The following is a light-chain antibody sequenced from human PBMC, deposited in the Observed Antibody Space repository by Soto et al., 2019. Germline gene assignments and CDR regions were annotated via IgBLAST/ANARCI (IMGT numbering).Light chain of an antibody. CDR1: SSNIESNT. V-gene: IGLV1-44*01. CDR2: SNN. J-gene: IGLJ2*01. Sequence: QSVLTQPPSASGTPGQRVTIACSGGSSNIESNTVNWYQQVPGTAPKLLVYSNNQRPSGVPDRFSGSQAGTSASLAISGLQSEDEADYYCATWDDSLNGWVFGGGTKLTVL. CDR3: ATWDDSLNGWV.